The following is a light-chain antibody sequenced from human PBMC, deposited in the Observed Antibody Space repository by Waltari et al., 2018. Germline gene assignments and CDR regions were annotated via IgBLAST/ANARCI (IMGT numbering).Light chain of an antibody. V-gene: IGKV1-5*03. J-gene: IGKJ1*01. CDR1: QTINNW. Sequence: DIQMTQSPSTLSASVGDKVTITCRASQTINNWLAWYQLKPGKAPKILIYDASTLHSGVPSRFSGSRSETQFTLTFSSLQPYDFATYFCHQYNTFSGSFGQGTKVEVK. CDR3: HQYNTFSGS. CDR2: DAS.